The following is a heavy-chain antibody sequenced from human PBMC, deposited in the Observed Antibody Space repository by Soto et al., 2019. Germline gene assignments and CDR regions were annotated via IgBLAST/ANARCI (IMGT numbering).Heavy chain of an antibody. CDR2: ISYDGSNK. J-gene: IGHJ4*02. Sequence: QVQLVESGGGVVQSGRSLRLSCAASGFPFTSYGMHWVREGPGKGLEWVAVISYDGSNKFYADSVKGRFTISRDNSKNTLYLQMNSLRPEDTALYYCVAGQYYFDYRGQGTLVIVSS. V-gene: IGHV3-30*03. CDR1: GFPFTSYG. CDR3: VAGQYYFDY.